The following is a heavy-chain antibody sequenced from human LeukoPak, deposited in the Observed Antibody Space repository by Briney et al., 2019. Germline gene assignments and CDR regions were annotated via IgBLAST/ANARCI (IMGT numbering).Heavy chain of an antibody. CDR3: ARFRVSYAFDI. J-gene: IGHJ3*02. CDR2: IYYSGST. D-gene: IGHD6-6*01. V-gene: IGHV4-39*07. Sequence: PSETLSLTCTVSGGSISSGSHYWGWIRQPPGKGLEWIGSIYYSGSTYYNPSLESRVTISVDTSKNQFSLKVSSVTAADTAVYYCARFRVSYAFDIWGQGTMVTVSS. CDR1: GGSISSGSHY.